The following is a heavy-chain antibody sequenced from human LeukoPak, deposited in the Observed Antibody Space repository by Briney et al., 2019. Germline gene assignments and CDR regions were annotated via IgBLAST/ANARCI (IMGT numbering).Heavy chain of an antibody. Sequence: ASVKVSCKASGYTFTGYYMHWVRQAPGQGLEWMGWINPNSGGTNYAQKFQGRVTMTRDTSISTAYMELSRLRSDDTAVYYCARHRRRYSSSSDAFDIWGQGTMVTVSS. D-gene: IGHD6-13*01. V-gene: IGHV1-2*02. J-gene: IGHJ3*02. CDR1: GYTFTGYY. CDR3: ARHRRRYSSSSDAFDI. CDR2: INPNSGGT.